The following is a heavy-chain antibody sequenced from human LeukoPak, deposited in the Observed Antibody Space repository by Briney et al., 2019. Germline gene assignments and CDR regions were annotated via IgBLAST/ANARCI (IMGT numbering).Heavy chain of an antibody. CDR3: AKDREGPNWFDP. CDR2: ISYDGSNK. J-gene: IGHJ5*02. V-gene: IGHV3-30*18. Sequence: GGSLRLSCAASGFTFSSYGMHWVRQAPGKGLEWVAVISYDGSNKYYADSVKGRFTISRDNSKNTLYLQMNSLRAEDTAVYYCAKDREGPNWFDPWGQGTLVTVSS. CDR1: GFTFSSYG.